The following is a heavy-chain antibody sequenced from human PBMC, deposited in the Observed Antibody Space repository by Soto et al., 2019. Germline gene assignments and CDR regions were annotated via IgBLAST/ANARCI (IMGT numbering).Heavy chain of an antibody. D-gene: IGHD6-19*01. V-gene: IGHV1-69*02. CDR2: IIPILDVA. CDR1: GGTFRTYP. Sequence: QVQLVQSGAEVNRPGSSVKVSCQTSGGTFRTYPINWVRQTPGQGLEWMGRIIPILDVANYAQKFQGRVTITADKSTSTAYVEVSGMRSEETAVYYCAKLMQEDIGVAGPKDTWFVAGCKGILISVSS. CDR3: AKLMQEDIGVAGPKDTWFVA. J-gene: IGHJ5*02.